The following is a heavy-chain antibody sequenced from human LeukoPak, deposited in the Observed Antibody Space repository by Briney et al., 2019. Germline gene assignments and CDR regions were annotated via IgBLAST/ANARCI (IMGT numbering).Heavy chain of an antibody. Sequence: SETLSLTCTVSGGSISSYYWSWIRQPAGKGLEWIGHIHISGSTNYNPSLKSRVIMSLDTSKNQFSLKLNSVTAADTAVYYCAKEGMIQGVIDYWGQGAPVTVSS. CDR3: AKEGMIQGVIDY. CDR1: GGSISSYY. CDR2: IHISGST. V-gene: IGHV4-4*07. D-gene: IGHD3-10*01. J-gene: IGHJ4*02.